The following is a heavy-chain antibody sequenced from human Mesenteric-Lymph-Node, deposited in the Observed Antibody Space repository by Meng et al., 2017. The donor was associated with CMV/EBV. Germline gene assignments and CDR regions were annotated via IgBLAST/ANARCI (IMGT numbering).Heavy chain of an antibody. CDR2: IWYDGSNK. CDR1: GFTFSSYG. Sequence: GESLKISCAASGFTFSSYGMHWVRQAPGKGLEWVAVIWYDGSNKYYADSVKGRFTISRDNSKNTLYLQMNSLRAEDTAVYYCAKDHSSLVAIFGVVITSYYYGMDVWGQGTTVTVSS. CDR3: AKDHSSLVAIFGVVITSYYYGMDV. J-gene: IGHJ6*02. V-gene: IGHV3-33*06. D-gene: IGHD3-3*01.